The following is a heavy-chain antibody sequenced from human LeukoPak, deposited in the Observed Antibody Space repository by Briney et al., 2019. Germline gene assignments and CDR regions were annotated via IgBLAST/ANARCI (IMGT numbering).Heavy chain of an antibody. V-gene: IGHV3-74*01. D-gene: IGHD6-13*01. CDR2: INSDGSST. CDR3: ARDIQLVGIDY. Sequence: GGSLRLSCAASGFTFSSYWMHWVRQAPGKGLVWVSRINSDGSSTSYADSVKGRFTISRDNAKNTLYLQMNSLRAEDTAVYYRARDIQLVGIDYWGQGTLVTVSS. CDR1: GFTFSSYW. J-gene: IGHJ4*02.